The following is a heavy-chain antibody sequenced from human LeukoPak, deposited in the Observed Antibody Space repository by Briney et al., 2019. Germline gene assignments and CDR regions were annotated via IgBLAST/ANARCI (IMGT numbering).Heavy chain of an antibody. CDR2: ISYSGST. V-gene: IGHV4-39*01. J-gene: IGHJ5*02. Sequence: PSETLSLTCTVSGGSISSSSYYWGWIRQPPGKGLEWIGTISYSGSTYYNPSLKSRVTISVDTSKNQLSLKLSSVTAADTAVYYCAALKGYYDGFDPWGQGTLVTVSS. D-gene: IGHD3-22*01. CDR3: AALKGYYDGFDP. CDR1: GGSISSSSYY.